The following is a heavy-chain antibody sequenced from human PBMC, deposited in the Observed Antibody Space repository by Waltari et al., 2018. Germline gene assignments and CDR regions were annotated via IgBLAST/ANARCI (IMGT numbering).Heavy chain of an antibody. CDR1: GGSISSYY. V-gene: IGHV4-4*07. CDR3: ARDFSYDSSAHDAFDI. CDR2: IYTSGST. D-gene: IGHD3-22*01. Sequence: QVQLQESGPGLVKPSETLSLTCTVSGGSISSYYWSWIRQPAGKGLEWIGRIYTSGSTNYNPSLKSRVTMSVDTSKNQFSLKLSSVTAADTAVYYCARDFSYDSSAHDAFDIWGQGTMVTVSS. J-gene: IGHJ3*02.